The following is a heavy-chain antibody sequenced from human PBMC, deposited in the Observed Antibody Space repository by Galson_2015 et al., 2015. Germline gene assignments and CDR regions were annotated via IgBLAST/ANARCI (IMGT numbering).Heavy chain of an antibody. V-gene: IGHV3-30*18. D-gene: IGHD6-13*01. CDR2: ISYDGTNK. CDR1: GFTFSSYG. J-gene: IGHJ4*02. CDR3: AKDRYTGYSSSWYEY. Sequence: SLRLSCAASGFTFSSYGMHWVRQAPGKGLEWVAVISYDGTNKYYGDSVKGRFTISRDNSKNTLYLQMNSLRAEDTAAYYCAKDRYTGYSSSWYEYWGQGTLVTVSS.